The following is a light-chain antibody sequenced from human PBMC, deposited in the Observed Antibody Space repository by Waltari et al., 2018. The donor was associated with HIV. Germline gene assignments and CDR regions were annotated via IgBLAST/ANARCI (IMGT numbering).Light chain of an antibody. CDR1: SSNIGAGYD. CDR3: SSYTGSSTLDV. CDR2: SNN. Sequence: QSVLTQPPSVSGAPGQRVTISCTGSSSNIGAGYDVHWYQQLPGTAPKLLIYSNNNRPSGVPDRFSGAKSGASASLAITGLQTEDEADYYCSSYTGSSTLDVFGSGTTVTVL. V-gene: IGLV1-40*01. J-gene: IGLJ1*01.